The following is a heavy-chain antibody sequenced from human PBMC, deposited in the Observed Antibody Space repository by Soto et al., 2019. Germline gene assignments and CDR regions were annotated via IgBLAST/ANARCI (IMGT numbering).Heavy chain of an antibody. D-gene: IGHD3-16*01. Sequence: PXXSLRLSYASCGFTFNTYVMHWVPQAPGKGLEWVSNISGGGDSTNYADSVKGRFTISRDNSKNTLSLQMNSLRAEDTAVYHCAKGGPALHNTFDIWGQGTLVTVSS. J-gene: IGHJ3*02. V-gene: IGHV3-23*01. CDR2: ISGGGDST. CDR1: GFTFNTYV. CDR3: AKGGPALHNTFDI.